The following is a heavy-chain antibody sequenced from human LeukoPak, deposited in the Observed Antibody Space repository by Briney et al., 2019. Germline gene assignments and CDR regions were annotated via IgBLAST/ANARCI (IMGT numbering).Heavy chain of an antibody. CDR3: ARGDVTTGWYFDL. D-gene: IGHD4-17*01. V-gene: IGHV4-30-4*01. CDR2: IYYSGST. CDR1: GGSISSGDYY. Sequence: PSQTLSLTCTVSGGSISSGDYYCSWIRQPPGKGLEWIGYIYYSGSTYYNPSLKSRVTISVDTSKNQFSLKLSSVTAADTAVYYCARGDVTTGWYFDLWGRGTLVTVSS. J-gene: IGHJ2*01.